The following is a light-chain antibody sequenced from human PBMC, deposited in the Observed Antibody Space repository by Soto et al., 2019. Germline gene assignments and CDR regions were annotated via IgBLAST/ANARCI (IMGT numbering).Light chain of an antibody. J-gene: IGKJ5*01. CDR1: QGIRND. Sequence: DIQMTQSPSSLSASVGARVPITCRASQGIRNDLGWYQQKPGKAPKRLIYAASSLQSGVPSRFSGSGSGTDFTLTISSLQPEDFATYYCQQSYSPPPVTFGQGTRLEI. CDR3: QQSYSPPPVT. CDR2: AAS. V-gene: IGKV1-39*01.